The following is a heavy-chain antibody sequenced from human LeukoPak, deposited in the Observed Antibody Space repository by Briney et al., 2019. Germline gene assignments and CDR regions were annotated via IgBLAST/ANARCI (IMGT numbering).Heavy chain of an antibody. V-gene: IGHV4-61*08. CDR2: IYNSGST. CDR3: ARFKRAGGWSYFDY. J-gene: IGHJ4*02. D-gene: IGHD6-19*01. Sequence: TLSLTCTVSGGSISSGGYYWSWIRQHPGKGLEWIGHIYNSGSTNYSPSLKSRVTISVATSKNQFSLKLSSVTAADTAVYYCARFKRAGGWSYFDYWGQGTLVTVSS. CDR1: GGSISSGGYY.